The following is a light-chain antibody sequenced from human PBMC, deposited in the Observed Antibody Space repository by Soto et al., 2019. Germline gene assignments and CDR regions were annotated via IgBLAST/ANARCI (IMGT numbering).Light chain of an antibody. CDR3: GTWDSSLSAGYV. Sequence: QSVLTQPPSVSAAPGQKVTISCSGSSSNIGNNYVSWYQQLPGTAPKLLIYENNKRPSGIPDRFSGSKSGTSATLGITGLQTGDEADYYCGTWDSSLSAGYVFGNGTKVTVL. CDR1: SSNIGNNY. J-gene: IGLJ1*01. V-gene: IGLV1-51*02. CDR2: ENN.